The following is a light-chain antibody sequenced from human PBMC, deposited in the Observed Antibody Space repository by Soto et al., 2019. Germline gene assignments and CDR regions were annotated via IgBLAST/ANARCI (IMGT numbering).Light chain of an antibody. J-gene: IGLJ2*01. CDR2: EVS. CDR3: SSYTSSRV. CDR1: SSDVGGYNY. V-gene: IGLV2-14*01. Sequence: QSALTQPASVSGSPGQSITISCTGTSSDVGGYNYVSWYQQHPGKAPKLMIYEVSNRPSGVSNRFSGSTSGNTASLTISGLQAEDEADYYCSSYTSSRVFGGGTKLTVL.